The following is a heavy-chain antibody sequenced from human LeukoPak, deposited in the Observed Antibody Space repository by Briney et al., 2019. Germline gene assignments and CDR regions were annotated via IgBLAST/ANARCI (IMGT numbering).Heavy chain of an antibody. J-gene: IGHJ4*02. CDR1: GYTFTSYA. V-gene: IGHV1-3*01. CDR3: ARVACSGGSCYSRYYDFDY. Sequence: ASVKVSCKASGYTFTSYAMHWVRQAPGQRLEWMGWINAGNGNTKYSQKFQGRVTITRDTSASTAYMELSSLRSEDTAVYYCARVACSGGSCYSRYYDFDYWGQGTLVTVSS. CDR2: INAGNGNT. D-gene: IGHD2-15*01.